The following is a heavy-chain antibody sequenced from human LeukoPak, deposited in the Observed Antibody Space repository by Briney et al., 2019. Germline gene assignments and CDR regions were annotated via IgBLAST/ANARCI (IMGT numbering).Heavy chain of an antibody. J-gene: IGHJ5*02. V-gene: IGHV1-69*06. D-gene: IGHD1-1*01. Sequence: SVKVSCKAFGYTFTSNYMHWVRQAPGQGLEWMGGIIPIFGTANYAQKFQGRVTITADKSTSTAYMELSSLRSEDTAVYYCAREGQLELEGWFDPWGQGTLVTVSS. CDR2: IIPIFGTA. CDR3: AREGQLELEGWFDP. CDR1: GYTFTSNY.